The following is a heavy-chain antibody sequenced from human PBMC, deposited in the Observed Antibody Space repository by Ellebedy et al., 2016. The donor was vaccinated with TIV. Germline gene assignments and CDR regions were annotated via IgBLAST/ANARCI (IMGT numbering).Heavy chain of an antibody. CDR3: APERRFYDSSPSGGGDWFDP. D-gene: IGHD3-22*01. Sequence: GESLKISCKGSGYSFTSYWISWVRQMPGKGLEWMGRIDPSDSYTNYSPSFQGHVTISADKSISTAYLQWSSLKASDTAMYYCAPERRFYDSSPSGGGDWFDPWGQGTLVTVSS. V-gene: IGHV5-10-1*01. J-gene: IGHJ5*02. CDR1: GYSFTSYW. CDR2: IDPSDSYT.